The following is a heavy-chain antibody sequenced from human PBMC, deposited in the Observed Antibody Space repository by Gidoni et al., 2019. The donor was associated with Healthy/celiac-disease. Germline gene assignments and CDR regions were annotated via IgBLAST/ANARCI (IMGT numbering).Heavy chain of an antibody. CDR1: GFPFSSYS. D-gene: IGHD5-18*01. J-gene: IGHJ4*02. Sequence: EVQLVESGGGLVKPGGSLRLSCAASGFPFSSYSMNWVRQAPGKGLEWVSSISSSSSYIYYADSVKGRFTISRDNAKNSLYLQMNSLRAEDTAVYYCARDGGRRYTYPDYWGQGTLVTVSS. CDR3: ARDGGRRYTYPDY. CDR2: ISSSSSYI. V-gene: IGHV3-21*01.